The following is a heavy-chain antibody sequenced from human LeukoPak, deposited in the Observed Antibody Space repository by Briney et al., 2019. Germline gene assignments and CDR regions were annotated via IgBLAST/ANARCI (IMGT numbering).Heavy chain of an antibody. Sequence: GGSLRLSCAASGFSFSTSGMHWVRQAPGKGLEWVAVIWHDGSNKYYAESVKGRFSISRDNSKSTLYLQMNSLRAEDTAVYYCARARGVSTGYRPIDYWGQGTLVTVSS. CDR1: GFSFSTSG. J-gene: IGHJ4*02. CDR3: ARARGVSTGYRPIDY. CDR2: IWHDGSNK. V-gene: IGHV3-33*08. D-gene: IGHD3-22*01.